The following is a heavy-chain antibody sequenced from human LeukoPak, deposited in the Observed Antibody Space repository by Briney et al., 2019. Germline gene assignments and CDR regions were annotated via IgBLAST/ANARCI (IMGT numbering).Heavy chain of an antibody. D-gene: IGHD3-3*01. CDR3: ARDKGSYYDFWSGTNWFDP. CDR2: INPNSGGT. CDR1: GYTFTGYY. V-gene: IGHV1-2*02. Sequence: GASVKVSCKASGYTFTGYYMHWVRQAPGQGLEWMGWINPNSGGTNYAQKFQGRVTMTRDTSISTAYMELSRLRSDDTAVYYCARDKGSYYDFWSGTNWFDPWGQGTLVTVSS. J-gene: IGHJ5*02.